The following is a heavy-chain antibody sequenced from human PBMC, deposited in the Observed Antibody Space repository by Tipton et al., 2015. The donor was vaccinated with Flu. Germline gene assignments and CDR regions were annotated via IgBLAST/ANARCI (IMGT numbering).Heavy chain of an antibody. D-gene: IGHD4-17*01. CDR3: ARDHYTVTTFFDH. V-gene: IGHV3-30*04. Sequence: SLRLSCAASGFSVSEYAMHWVRQAPGKGLEWVAVISYDGRHRQFAGSVKGRFTISRDASNNTVNLHMNSLRSDDTALYFCARDHYTVTTFFDHWGQGTLVIVSS. CDR2: ISYDGRHR. CDR1: GFSVSEYA. J-gene: IGHJ5*02.